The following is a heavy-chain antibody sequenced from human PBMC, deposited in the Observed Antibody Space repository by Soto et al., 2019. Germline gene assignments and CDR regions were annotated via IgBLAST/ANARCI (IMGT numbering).Heavy chain of an antibody. Sequence: SETLSLTCTVSGGSLSSGGYYWCWLRLHPGKGLEWIGYIYYSGSTYYNPSLKSRVTISVDTSKNQFSLKLNSVTAADTAVYYCATRTDYYYGSGSMGGMDVWGQGTTVT. V-gene: IGHV4-31*03. CDR3: ATRTDYYYGSGSMGGMDV. CDR2: IYYSGST. J-gene: IGHJ6*02. D-gene: IGHD3-10*01. CDR1: GGSLSSGGYY.